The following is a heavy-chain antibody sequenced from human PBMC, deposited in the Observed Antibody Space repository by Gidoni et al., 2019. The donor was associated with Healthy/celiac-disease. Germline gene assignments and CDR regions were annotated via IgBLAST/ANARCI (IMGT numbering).Heavy chain of an antibody. CDR3: AKGDEDCYDSSGYCIDY. D-gene: IGHD3-22*01. J-gene: IGHJ4*02. Sequence: FSSYAMSWVRQAPGKGLEWVSAISGSGGSTYYADSVKGRFTISRAKSKNTLYLQMNSLRAEDTAVYYCAKGDEDCYDSSGYCIDYWGQGTLVTVSS. CDR1: FSSYA. V-gene: IGHV3-23*01. CDR2: ISGSGGST.